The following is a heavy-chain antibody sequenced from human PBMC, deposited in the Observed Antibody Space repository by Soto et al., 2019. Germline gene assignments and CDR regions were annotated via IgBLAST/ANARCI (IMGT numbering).Heavy chain of an antibody. D-gene: IGHD2-2*01. CDR1: GGSISNYD. CDR2: IYYSGNT. J-gene: IGHJ5*02. Sequence: QVQLQESGPGLVRPSETLSLTCTVSGGSISNYDWSWIRQPPGKGLEWIGYIYYSGNTNYNPSLKSRVTISVDTSKHQFSLKLTSVTAADTAMYYCARLVGRDWFDPWGQGTLVTVSS. V-gene: IGHV4-59*08. CDR3: ARLVGRDWFDP.